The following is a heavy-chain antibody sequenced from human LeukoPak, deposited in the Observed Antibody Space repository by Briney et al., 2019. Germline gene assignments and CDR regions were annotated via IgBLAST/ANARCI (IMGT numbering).Heavy chain of an antibody. J-gene: IGHJ4*02. Sequence: GASVKVSCKASGDTFTSYAMHWVRQAPGQRLEWMGWINAGNGNTKYSQEFQGRVTITRDTSASTAYMELSSLRSEDMAVYYCARGGYSYGYFDYWGQGTLVTVSS. D-gene: IGHD5-18*01. CDR3: ARGGYSYGYFDY. V-gene: IGHV1-3*03. CDR2: INAGNGNT. CDR1: GDTFTSYA.